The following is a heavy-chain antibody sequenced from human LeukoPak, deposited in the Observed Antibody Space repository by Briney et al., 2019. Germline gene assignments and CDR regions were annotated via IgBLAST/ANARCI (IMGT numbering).Heavy chain of an antibody. J-gene: IGHJ4*02. CDR2: IKSKTDGGTT. D-gene: IGHD5-18*01. CDR1: LFTFSNAW. V-gene: IGHV3-15*01. Sequence: GGSLRLSCAASLFTFSNAWMSWVRQAPGKGLEWVGRIKSKTDGGTTDYAAPVKGRFTISRDDSKNTLYLQMNSLKTEDTAVYYCTTTIPYYLDYVDTAIDYWGQGTLVTVSS. CDR3: TTTIPYYLDYVDTAIDY.